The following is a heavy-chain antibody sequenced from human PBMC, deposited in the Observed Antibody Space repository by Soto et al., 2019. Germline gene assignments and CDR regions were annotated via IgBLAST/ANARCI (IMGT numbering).Heavy chain of an antibody. J-gene: IGHJ6*02. CDR3: ARDVDYDILTTYYYYYYGMDV. CDR1: GFTFSSYG. CDR2: IWYDGSNK. V-gene: IGHV3-33*01. D-gene: IGHD3-9*01. Sequence: LRLSCAASGFTFSSYGMHWVRQAPGKGLEWVAVIWYDGSNKYYADSVKGRFTISRDNSKNTLYLQMNSLRAEDTAVYYCARDVDYDILTTYYYYYYGMDVWGQGTTVTVSS.